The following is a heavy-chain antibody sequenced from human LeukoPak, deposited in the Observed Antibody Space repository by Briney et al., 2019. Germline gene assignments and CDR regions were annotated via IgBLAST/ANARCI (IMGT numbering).Heavy chain of an antibody. CDR3: AREVGYSSSYYGRFDP. CDR2: VNPNNGVP. V-gene: IGHV1-2*06. D-gene: IGHD2-2*01. CDR1: GYTFTGYY. Sequence: ASVKVSCKASGYTFTGYYMHWVRQAPGQGLEWMGRVNPNNGVPNYAQKFQGRVTMTRDTAISTFYMELSSLKSDDTAVYFCAREVGYSSSYYGRFDPWGQGTLVIVSS. J-gene: IGHJ5*02.